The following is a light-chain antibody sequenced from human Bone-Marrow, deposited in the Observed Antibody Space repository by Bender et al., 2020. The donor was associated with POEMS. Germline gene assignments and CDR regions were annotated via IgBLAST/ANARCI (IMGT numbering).Light chain of an antibody. CDR2: EVN. CDR3: NSYTSSGTYVV. V-gene: IGLV2-18*02. Sequence: QSVLSQPASVSGSRGQSITISCTGTSSDVGGYNRVSWYQQPPGTAPKLIIYEVNNRPSGVPDRFSGSKSGNTASLTISGLQAEDEADYYCNSYTSSGTYVVFGGGTKLTVL. J-gene: IGLJ2*01. CDR1: SSDVGGYNR.